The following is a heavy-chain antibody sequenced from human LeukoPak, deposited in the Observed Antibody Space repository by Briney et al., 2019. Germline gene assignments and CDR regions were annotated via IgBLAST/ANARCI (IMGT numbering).Heavy chain of an antibody. CDR3: ARGIMTTVPTFDY. CDR2: DYYSAST. J-gene: IGHJ4*02. Sequence: SETLSLTCTVSGGSINGYYWSWIRQPAGKGLEWIGYDYYSASTNYDPSLKGRVTISVDTSKKKFSLRLGSMTAADTAVYYCARGIMTTVPTFDYWGQGTLVTVSS. V-gene: IGHV4-59*01. D-gene: IGHD4-17*01. CDR1: GGSINGYY.